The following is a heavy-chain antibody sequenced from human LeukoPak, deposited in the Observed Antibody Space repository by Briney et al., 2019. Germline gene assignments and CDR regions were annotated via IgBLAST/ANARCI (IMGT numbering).Heavy chain of an antibody. CDR2: FDPEDGET. Sequence: GASVKVSCKVSGYTLTELSMHWVRQAPGKGLEWMGGFDPEDGETIYAQKFQGRVTMTEDTSTDTAYMELSSLRSEDTAVYYCATVANYYDSSGSVDYWGQGTLVTVSS. CDR3: ATVANYYDSSGSVDY. J-gene: IGHJ4*02. D-gene: IGHD3-22*01. CDR1: GYTLTELS. V-gene: IGHV1-24*01.